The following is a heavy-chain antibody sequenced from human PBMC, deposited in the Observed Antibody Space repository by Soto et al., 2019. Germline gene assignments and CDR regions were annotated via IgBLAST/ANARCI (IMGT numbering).Heavy chain of an antibody. J-gene: IGHJ4*02. V-gene: IGHV3-21*01. CDR2: ISSSSSYI. Sequence: GGSLRLSCAASGFTFSSYSMNWVRQAPGKGLEWVSSISSSSSYIYYADSVKGRFTISRENAKNSLYLQMNSLRAEDTAVYYCARESDYYGSGSYYHLDYWGQGTLVTVSS. D-gene: IGHD3-10*01. CDR1: GFTFSSYS. CDR3: ARESDYYGSGSYYHLDY.